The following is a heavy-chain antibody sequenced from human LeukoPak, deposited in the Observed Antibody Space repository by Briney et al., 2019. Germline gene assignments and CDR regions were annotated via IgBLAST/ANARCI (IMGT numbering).Heavy chain of an antibody. J-gene: IGHJ6*02. CDR1: GYTFTSYD. D-gene: IGHD4-11*01. CDR3: ARVDYSNHLSGMDV. Sequence: ASVKVSCKASGYTFTSYDINWVRQATAQGLEWMGWMNTNSGNTGYAQKFQGRVTMTRNTSISTAYMELSSLGSEDTAVYYCARVDYSNHLSGMDVWGQGTTVTVSS. V-gene: IGHV1-8*01. CDR2: MNTNSGNT.